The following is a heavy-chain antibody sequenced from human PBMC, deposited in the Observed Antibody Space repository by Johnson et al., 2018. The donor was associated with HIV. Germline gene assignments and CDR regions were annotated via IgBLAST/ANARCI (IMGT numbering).Heavy chain of an antibody. CDR3: AKDHPVVAERTGAFDI. J-gene: IGHJ3*02. Sequence: VQLVESGGGVVQPGRSLRLSCAASGFTVSSNYMSWVRQAPGKGLEWVSVINWNGGSTGYADSVKGRFTISRDNSKNTLYLQMNSLRAEDTAVYYCAKDHPVVAERTGAFDIWGQGTMVTVSS. CDR1: GFTVSSNY. CDR2: INWNGGST. D-gene: IGHD2-15*01. V-gene: IGHV3-66*02.